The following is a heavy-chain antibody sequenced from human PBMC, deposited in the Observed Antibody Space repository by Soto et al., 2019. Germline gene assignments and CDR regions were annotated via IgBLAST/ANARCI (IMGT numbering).Heavy chain of an antibody. V-gene: IGHV3-30*04. J-gene: IGHJ4*02. CDR3: ARDTTYYFESSGYFACDY. D-gene: IGHD3-22*01. Sequence: GGSLRLSCAASGFTFSSYAMHWVRQAPGKGLEWVAVISYDGSNKYYADSVKGRFTISRDNSKNTLYLQMNSLRAEDTAMYYWARDTTYYFESSGYFACDYRGQGTLVTVSS. CDR2: ISYDGSNK. CDR1: GFTFSSYA.